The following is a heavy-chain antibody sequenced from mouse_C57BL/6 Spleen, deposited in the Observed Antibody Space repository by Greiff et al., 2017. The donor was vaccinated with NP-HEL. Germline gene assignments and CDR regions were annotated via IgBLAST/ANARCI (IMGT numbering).Heavy chain of an antibody. D-gene: IGHD3-3*01. V-gene: IGHV1-69*01. CDR1: GYTFTSYW. CDR2: IDPSDSYT. CDR3: ARRRATGNYFDY. J-gene: IGHJ2*01. Sequence: QVQLQQPGAELVMPGASVKLSCKASGYTFTSYWMHWVKQRPGQGLEWIGEIDPSDSYTNYNQKFKGKSTLTVDKSSSTAYMQLSSLTSEDSAVYYCARRRATGNYFDYWGQGTTLTVSS.